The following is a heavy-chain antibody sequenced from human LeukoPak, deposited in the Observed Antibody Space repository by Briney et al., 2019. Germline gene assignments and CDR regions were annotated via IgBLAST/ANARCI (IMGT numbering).Heavy chain of an antibody. CDR1: GFNVSSNH. Sequence: GGSLRLSCATSGFNVSSNHMSWVRQAPGKGLEWVSVIYSGGSTYYADSVKGRFTISRDNSKNTLYLQMNSLRAEDTAVYYCARGPRGLYGDAFDIWGQGTMVTVSS. CDR3: ARGPRGLYGDAFDI. D-gene: IGHD4-17*01. CDR2: IYSGGST. V-gene: IGHV3-53*01. J-gene: IGHJ3*02.